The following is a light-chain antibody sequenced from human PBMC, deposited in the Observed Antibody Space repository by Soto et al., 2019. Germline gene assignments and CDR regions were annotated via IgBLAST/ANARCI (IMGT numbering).Light chain of an antibody. J-gene: IGKJ1*01. CDR1: QSNSLW. Sequence: DIQMTQSPSTLSASVGDRVTITCRASQSNSLWLAWYQPKPGKAPKALNYKASSLDSGDTSRFSGSGSGTGFTLTISSLQPGDFATLYCQHYSTYSRTFGQGTKVEIK. CDR2: KAS. CDR3: QHYSTYSRT. V-gene: IGKV1-5*03.